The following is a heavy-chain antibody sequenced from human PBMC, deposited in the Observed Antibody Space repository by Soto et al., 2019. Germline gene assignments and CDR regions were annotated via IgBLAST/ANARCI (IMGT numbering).Heavy chain of an antibody. D-gene: IGHD4-17*01. Sequence: PSETLSLTCSVSGGSVSNKTYYWSWIRQPPGKRLEWIGYVYYSGTTNYNPSLKSRVTISVDLSKDQFSLRLSSVTTADTALYYCARTTAVPNTLRSRYFFDYWGQGTLVTVSS. CDR3: ARTTAVPNTLRSRYFFDY. J-gene: IGHJ4*02. CDR2: VYYSGTT. V-gene: IGHV4-61*01. CDR1: GGSVSNKTYY.